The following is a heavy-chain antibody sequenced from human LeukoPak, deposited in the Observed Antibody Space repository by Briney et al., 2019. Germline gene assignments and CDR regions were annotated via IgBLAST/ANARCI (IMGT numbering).Heavy chain of an antibody. CDR2: INHSGST. CDR1: GRSFSGYY. J-gene: IGHJ4*02. D-gene: IGHD3-10*01. CDR3: ARGYYYGSGSYYPYYFDY. Sequence: PSETLSLTCAVYGRSFSGYYWSWIRQPPGKGLEWIGEINHSGSTNYNPSLKSRVTISVDTSKNQFSLKLSSVTAADTAVYYCARGYYYGSGSYYPYYFDYWGQGTLVTVSS. V-gene: IGHV4-34*01.